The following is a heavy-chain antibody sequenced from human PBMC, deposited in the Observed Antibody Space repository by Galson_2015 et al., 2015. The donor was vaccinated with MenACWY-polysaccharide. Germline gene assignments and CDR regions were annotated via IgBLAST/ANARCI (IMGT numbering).Heavy chain of an antibody. Sequence: SETLSLTCAVSYYSIRSGYFWGWIRQPPGKGLEWIASIFHSGTTYYNPSLKSRVTISVDTSKNQFSLKLSSVTAADTAVYYCARVEKYSGSFYILYWGQGTLVTVSS. CDR2: IFHSGTT. CDR1: YYSIRSGYF. V-gene: IGHV4-38-2*01. J-gene: IGHJ4*02. D-gene: IGHD1-26*01. CDR3: ARVEKYSGSFYILY.